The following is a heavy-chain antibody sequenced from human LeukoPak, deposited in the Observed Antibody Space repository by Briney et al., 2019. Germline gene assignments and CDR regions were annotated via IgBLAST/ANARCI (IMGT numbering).Heavy chain of an antibody. D-gene: IGHD7-27*01. CDR2: ISNDGDT. Sequence: GGSLRLSCAASGFTVSSNYMSWVRQGPGKGLECVSVISNDGDTYYADSVKGRFTISRDNAKNSLYLQMNSLRAEDTAVYYCARDGGNWGMDVWGKGTTVTISS. J-gene: IGHJ6*03. CDR3: ARDGGNWGMDV. V-gene: IGHV3-53*01. CDR1: GFTVSSNY.